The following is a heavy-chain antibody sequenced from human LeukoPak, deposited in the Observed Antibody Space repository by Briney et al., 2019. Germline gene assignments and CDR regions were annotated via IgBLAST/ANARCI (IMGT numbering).Heavy chain of an antibody. CDR1: GGTFYSYA. J-gene: IGHJ6*02. D-gene: IGHD2-2*01. CDR2: IIPILGIA. CDR3: AGGYCSSTSCYSSPTYYYGMDV. V-gene: IGHV1-69*04. Sequence: SVNVSCKASGGTFYSYAISWVRQAPGQGLEWMGSIIPILGIANYAQKFQGRVTITADKSTSTAYMELSSLRSEDTAVYYCAGGYCSSTSCYSSPTYYYGMDVWGQGTTVTVSS.